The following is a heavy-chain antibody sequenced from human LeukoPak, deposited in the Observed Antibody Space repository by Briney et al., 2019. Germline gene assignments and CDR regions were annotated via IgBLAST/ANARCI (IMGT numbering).Heavy chain of an antibody. V-gene: IGHV4-59*08. CDR2: IYYSGST. CDR1: GGSISSYY. D-gene: IGHD5-18*01. CDR3: ARYTPLGSRIQLWLSAFDI. J-gene: IGHJ3*02. Sequence: PSETLSLTCTVSGGSISSYYWSWIRQPPGKGLEWIGYIYYSGSTNYNPSLKSRVTISVDTSKNQFSLKLSSVTAADTAVYYCARYTPLGSRIQLWLSAFDIWGQGTMVTVSS.